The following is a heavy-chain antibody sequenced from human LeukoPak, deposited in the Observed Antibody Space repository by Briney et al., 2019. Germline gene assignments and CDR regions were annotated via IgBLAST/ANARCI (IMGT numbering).Heavy chain of an antibody. J-gene: IGHJ6*03. Sequence: ASVKVSCKASGYTFTSYGISWVRQAPGQGLEWMGWISAYNGNTNYAQKLQGRVTMTTDTSTSTAYMELRSLRSDDTAVYYCARKYSSSPGYYYYYMDVWGKGTTVTVSS. CDR2: ISAYNGNT. D-gene: IGHD6-6*01. CDR3: ARKYSSSPGYYYYYMDV. V-gene: IGHV1-18*01. CDR1: GYTFTSYG.